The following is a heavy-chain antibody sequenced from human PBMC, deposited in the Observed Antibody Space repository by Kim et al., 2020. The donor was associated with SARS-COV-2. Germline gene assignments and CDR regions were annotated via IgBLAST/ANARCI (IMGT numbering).Heavy chain of an antibody. V-gene: IGHV1-69*04. CDR3: ARAGAAAGPFDY. J-gene: IGHJ4*02. Sequence: NYAQKVQGRVTITADKSTSTAYMELSSLRSEDTAVYYCARAGAAAGPFDYWGQGTLVTVSS. D-gene: IGHD6-13*01.